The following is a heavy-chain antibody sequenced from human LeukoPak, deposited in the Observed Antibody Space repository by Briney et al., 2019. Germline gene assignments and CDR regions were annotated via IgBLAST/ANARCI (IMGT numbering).Heavy chain of an antibody. V-gene: IGHV3-21*01. D-gene: IGHD3-16*02. CDR3: ARVSIFGVVIASDY. CDR2: VTSGGDYM. CDR1: GFTFGGYT. J-gene: IGHJ4*02. Sequence: GGSLRLSCAASGFTFGGYTMSWVRQAPGKGLQWVSTVTSGGDYMYYADPVKGRFTISRGDSKNSLYLHMNSLRAENTAVYYCARVSIFGVVIASDYWGQGTVVTVSS.